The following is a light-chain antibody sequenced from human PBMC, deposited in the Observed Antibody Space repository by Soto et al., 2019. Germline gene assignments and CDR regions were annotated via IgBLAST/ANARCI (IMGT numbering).Light chain of an antibody. Sequence: EIQMTQSPSTLSAAVGDRVTITCRASQSISTWLAWYQQRPGKAPNLLIYDTSTVESGVPSRFSGSGSGTEFTLTINNLQPDDYAIYYCQQYNGYSQTFGQGTKVDI. CDR3: QQYNGYSQT. J-gene: IGKJ1*01. V-gene: IGKV1-5*01. CDR2: DTS. CDR1: QSISTW.